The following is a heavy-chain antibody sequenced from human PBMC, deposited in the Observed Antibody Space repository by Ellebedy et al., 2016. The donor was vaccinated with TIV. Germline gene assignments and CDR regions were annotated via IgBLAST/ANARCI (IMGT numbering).Heavy chain of an antibody. V-gene: IGHV1-3*01. J-gene: IGHJ3*02. D-gene: IGHD4-17*01. CDR1: GYTFTSYA. CDR3: ARGDYGDYVTANYDAFDI. Sequence: ASVKVSCKASGYTFTSYAMHWVRQAPGQRLEWMGWINAGNGNTKYSQKFQGRVTITRDTSASTAYMELSSLRSEDTAVYYCARGDYGDYVTANYDAFDIWGQGTMVTVSS. CDR2: INAGNGNT.